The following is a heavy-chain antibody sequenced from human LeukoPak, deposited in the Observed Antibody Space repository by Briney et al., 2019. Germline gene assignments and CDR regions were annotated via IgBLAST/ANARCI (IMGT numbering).Heavy chain of an antibody. J-gene: IGHJ6*02. D-gene: IGHD3-22*01. CDR1: GGSISSGGYY. CDR3: ARDLRYYDSSGSRYYYYGMDV. CDR2: IYHSGST. V-gene: IGHV4-30-2*01. Sequence: SQTLSLTCTVSGGSISSGGYYWSWIRQPPGKGLEWIGYIYHSGSTYYNPSLKSRVTISVDTSKNQFSLKLSSVTAADTAVYYCARDLRYYDSSGSRYYYYGMDVWGQGTTVTVSS.